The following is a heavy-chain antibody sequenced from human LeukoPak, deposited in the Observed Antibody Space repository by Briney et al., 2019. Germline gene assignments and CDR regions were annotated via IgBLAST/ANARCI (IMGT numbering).Heavy chain of an antibody. D-gene: IGHD6-13*01. CDR3: AADIAGALGRGLDV. CDR2: IPSKYNGPT. V-gene: IGHV3-15*01. J-gene: IGHJ6*04. CDR1: GFTFPDAW. Sequence: GGSLRLSCVASGFTFPDAWMNWVRQVPGKGLEWLGRIPSKYNGPTDYAGSVKDRFIISREDTKNLVYLEMSSLKPDDTAVYYCAADIAGALGRGLDVWGKGTTVTVSS.